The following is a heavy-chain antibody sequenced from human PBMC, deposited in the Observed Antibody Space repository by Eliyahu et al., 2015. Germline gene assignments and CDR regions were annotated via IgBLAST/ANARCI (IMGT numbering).Heavy chain of an antibody. Sequence: QVQLQQWGAGLLKPSETXSLTCAVXGGSXSGYYWSXXRQPPGKGLEWIGEINHSGSTNYNPSLKSRVTISVDTSKNQFSLKLSSVTAADTAVYYCARRDPYYGSGSYGMDVWGQGTTVTVSS. CDR2: INHSGST. J-gene: IGHJ6*02. CDR1: GGSXSGYY. CDR3: ARRDPYYGSGSYGMDV. D-gene: IGHD3-10*01. V-gene: IGHV4-34*01.